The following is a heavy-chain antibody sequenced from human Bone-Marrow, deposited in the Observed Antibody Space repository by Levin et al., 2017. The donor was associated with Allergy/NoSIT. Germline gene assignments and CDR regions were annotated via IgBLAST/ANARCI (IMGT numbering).Heavy chain of an antibody. J-gene: IGHJ2*01. CDR1: GFTFSDYY. CDR3: ARGGWYFDL. Sequence: GGSLRLSCAASGFTFSDYYMSWIRQAPGKGLEWVSGIDPGGKTYYTDSVKGRLTISRENAKNSFYLQMNSLTAGDTAVYYCARGGWYFDLWGRGTLVTVS. V-gene: IGHV3-13*01. CDR2: IDPGGKT.